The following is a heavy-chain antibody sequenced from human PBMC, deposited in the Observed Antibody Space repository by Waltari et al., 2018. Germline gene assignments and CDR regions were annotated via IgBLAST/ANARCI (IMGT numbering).Heavy chain of an antibody. V-gene: IGHV4-39*01. D-gene: IGHD3-22*01. Sequence: QLQLQESGPGLVKPSETLSLTCTVSGGSISSSSYYWGWIRQPPGKGLEWIGGIYYSGSTYYNPSLKSRVTISVDTSKNQFSLKLSSVTAADTAVYYCARSGDSSGYFFDAFDIWGQGTMVTVSS. CDR3: ARSGDSSGYFFDAFDI. CDR2: IYYSGST. J-gene: IGHJ3*02. CDR1: GGSISSSSYY.